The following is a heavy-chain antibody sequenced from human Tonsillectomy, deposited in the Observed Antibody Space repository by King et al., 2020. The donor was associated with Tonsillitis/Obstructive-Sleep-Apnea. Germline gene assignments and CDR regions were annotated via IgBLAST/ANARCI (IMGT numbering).Heavy chain of an antibody. CDR3: AKAMVQGIIITIFDY. J-gene: IGHJ4*02. D-gene: IGHD3-10*01. CDR1: GITFSSYA. Sequence: VQLVESGGGLVQPGGSLRLSCAASGITFSSYATSWVRQAPGKGLEWVSTISGGGGSTYYADSVKGRFTISRDNSKNTLYLQMNSLRAEDTAVYYCAKAMVQGIIITIFDYWGQGTLVTVSS. CDR2: ISGGGGST. V-gene: IGHV3-23*04.